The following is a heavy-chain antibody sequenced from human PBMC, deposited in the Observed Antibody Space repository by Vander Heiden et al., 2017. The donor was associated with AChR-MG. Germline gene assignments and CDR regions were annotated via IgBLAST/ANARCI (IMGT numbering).Heavy chain of an antibody. D-gene: IGHD6-19*01. CDR1: GVSISNYY. V-gene: IGHV4-59*01. Sequence: QVQLQESGPGLVKPSETLSLTCTVSGVSISNYYWSWIRQPPGMGLEWIGYMHHTGSTNYNPSLKSRVTISIDTSKNQFSLKLSSVTAADTAVYYCARGRIYSSGWIDYWGQGTLVTVSS. J-gene: IGHJ4*02. CDR2: MHHTGST. CDR3: ARGRIYSSGWIDY.